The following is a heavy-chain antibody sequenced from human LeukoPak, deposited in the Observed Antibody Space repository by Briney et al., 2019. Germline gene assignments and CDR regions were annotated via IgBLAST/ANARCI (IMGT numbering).Heavy chain of an antibody. CDR2: IIPIFGTA. D-gene: IGHD2-2*01. V-gene: IGHV1-69*06. J-gene: IGHJ5*02. CDR1: GGTFSSYA. CDR3: ALRVVVPAANYNWFDP. Sequence: SVKVSCKASGGTFSSYAISWVRQAPGEGLEWMGGIIPIFGTANYAQKFQGRVTITADKSTSTAYMELSSLRSEDTAVYYCALRVVVPAANYNWFDPWGQGTLVTVSS.